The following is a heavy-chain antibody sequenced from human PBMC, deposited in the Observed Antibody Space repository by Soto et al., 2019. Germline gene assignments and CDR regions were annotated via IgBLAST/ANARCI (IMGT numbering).Heavy chain of an antibody. J-gene: IGHJ4*02. CDR3: AAGEASSRNLAPHYLDF. V-gene: IGHV4-59*01. Sequence: SETLSLTCTVSGGSISSYYWSWIRQPPGKGLEWIGYIYYSGSTNYNPSLRSRVTISEDTSKNQFSLKLLSVTTADTAVYFCAAGEASSRNLAPHYLDFWGQGTLVTVSS. D-gene: IGHD6-13*01. CDR1: GGSISSYY. CDR2: IYYSGST.